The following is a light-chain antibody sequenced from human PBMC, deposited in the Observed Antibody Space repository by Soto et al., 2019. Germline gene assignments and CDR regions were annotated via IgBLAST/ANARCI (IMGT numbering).Light chain of an antibody. CDR2: DAS. J-gene: IGKJ4*01. Sequence: EVVMTQSPATLSVSPGERATLSCRASQSVNSNFAWYQQKPGQAPRLLIYDASTRATGIPARFRGSGSGTEFSLTISSLQSEDFAVYYCQQHNNWPLTFGGGTKVEIK. CDR1: QSVNSN. CDR3: QQHNNWPLT. V-gene: IGKV3-15*01.